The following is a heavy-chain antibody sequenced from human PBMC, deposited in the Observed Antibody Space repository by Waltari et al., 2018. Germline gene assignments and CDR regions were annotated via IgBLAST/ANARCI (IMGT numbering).Heavy chain of an antibody. CDR2: INPNSGGT. CDR3: AREVAAAGTLDGMDV. V-gene: IGHV1-2*04. CDR1: GYTFTGYY. Sequence: QVQLVQSGAEVKKPGASVKVSCKASGYTFTGYYMHWVRQAPGQGLEWMGGINPNSGGTNYAQKFQGWVTMTRDTSISTAYMELSRLRSDDTAVYYCAREVAAAGTLDGMDVWGQGTTVTVSS. J-gene: IGHJ6*02. D-gene: IGHD6-13*01.